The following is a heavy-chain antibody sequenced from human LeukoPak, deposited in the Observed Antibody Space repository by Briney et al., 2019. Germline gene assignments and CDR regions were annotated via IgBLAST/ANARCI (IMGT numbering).Heavy chain of an antibody. D-gene: IGHD6-19*01. V-gene: IGHV4-4*02. CDR1: GGSISSSNW. Sequence: SETLSLTCAVSGGSISSSNWWSWVRQPPGKGLEWIGEIYHSGSTNYNPSLKSRVTISVDKSKNQFSLKLSSVTAADTAVYYCARLRIAVAVWYFDLWGRGTLVTVSS. J-gene: IGHJ2*01. CDR3: ARLRIAVAVWYFDL. CDR2: IYHSGST.